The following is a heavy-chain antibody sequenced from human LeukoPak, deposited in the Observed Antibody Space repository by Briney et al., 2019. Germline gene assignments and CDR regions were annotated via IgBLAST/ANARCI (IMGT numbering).Heavy chain of an antibody. J-gene: IGHJ4*02. V-gene: IGHV4-59*01. CDR3: ARDGGVRSSVVGYSFDY. CDR2: IYHSGST. D-gene: IGHD2-15*01. Sequence: SETLSLTCTVSGGSITSYYWSWIRQPPGKGLEGIGYIYHSGSTNYNPSLQSRVTISVDTSKNQFSLKLRSVTAADTAVYYCARDGGVRSSVVGYSFDYWGQGTLVTVSS. CDR1: GGSITSYY.